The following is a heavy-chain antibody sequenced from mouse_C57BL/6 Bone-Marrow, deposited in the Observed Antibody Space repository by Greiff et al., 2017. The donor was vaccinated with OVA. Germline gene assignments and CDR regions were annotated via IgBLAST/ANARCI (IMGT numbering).Heavy chain of an antibody. CDR1: GFDFRGSW. D-gene: IGHD4-1*01. J-gene: IGHJ2*01. Sequence: EVQLQASGGGLVQPGGSLTLSFAASGFDFRGSWLSWVRHAPWTGLEWLCEINPDCSTINYTPSLKDKFIISRDNAKNTLYLQMSKVRSEDTALYYCARNWDVGFDYWGQGTTLTVSS. CDR2: INPDCSTI. V-gene: IGHV4-1*02. CDR3: ARNWDVGFDY.